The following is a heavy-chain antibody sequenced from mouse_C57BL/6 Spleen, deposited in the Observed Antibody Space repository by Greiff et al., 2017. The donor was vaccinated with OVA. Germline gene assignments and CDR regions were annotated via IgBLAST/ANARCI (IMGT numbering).Heavy chain of an antibody. CDR1: GYTFTSYW. Sequence: QVQLQQPGAELVRPGTSVKLSCKASGYTFTSYWMHWVKQRPGQGLEWIGVIDPSDSYTNYNQKFKGKATLTVDTSSSTAYMQLSSLTSEDTAVYNSERESYNGSNHYAMDDWGQGTSVTVSA. CDR3: ERESYNGSNHYAMDD. V-gene: IGHV1-59*01. D-gene: IGHD1-1*01. J-gene: IGHJ4*01. CDR2: IDPSDSYT.